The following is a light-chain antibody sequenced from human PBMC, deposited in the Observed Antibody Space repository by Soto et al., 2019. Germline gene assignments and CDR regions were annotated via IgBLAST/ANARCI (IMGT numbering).Light chain of an antibody. V-gene: IGKV3-15*01. J-gene: IGKJ4*01. CDR3: QEYNNWHPVT. CDR2: GAS. CDR1: QCVRGK. Sequence: EIVMTQSPATRSGSPGQRPTLSCRASQCVRGKVAWDQQKPVHAPRRLIYGASTRATGIPARFSGSGSGTEFTLTVSSLQSEDFADYYCQEYNNWHPVTFGGGAKVDIK.